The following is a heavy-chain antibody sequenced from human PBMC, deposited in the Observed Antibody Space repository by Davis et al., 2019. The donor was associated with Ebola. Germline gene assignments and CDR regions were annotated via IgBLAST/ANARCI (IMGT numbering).Heavy chain of an antibody. CDR2: ISSSGSIT. CDR1: GFNFSDHY. D-gene: IGHD3-22*01. CDR3: ARAASGIHSGNYYFYLEY. Sequence: VILGGSLRLSCAASGFNFSDHYMSWIRQAPGKGLEWISYISSSGSITHHADSVKGRFSISRDDSKKSVYLQMNSLRVEDTAVYYCARAASGIHSGNYYFYLEYWGQGSLVTVSS. V-gene: IGHV3-11*01. J-gene: IGHJ4*02.